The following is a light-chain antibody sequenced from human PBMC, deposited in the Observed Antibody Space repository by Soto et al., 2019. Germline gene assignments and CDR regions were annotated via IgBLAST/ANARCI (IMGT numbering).Light chain of an antibody. CDR3: CSYLGSSTVV. CDR2: EVI. J-gene: IGLJ2*01. V-gene: IGLV2-23*02. CDR1: SSDIGRYNL. Sequence: QSALTQPASVSGSPGQSITISCTGSSSDIGRYNLVSWYQQHPGKAPKLIIYEVIQRPSGVSNRFSGSKSGNTASLTVSGLQAEDEADYYCCSYLGSSTVVFGGGTKLTV.